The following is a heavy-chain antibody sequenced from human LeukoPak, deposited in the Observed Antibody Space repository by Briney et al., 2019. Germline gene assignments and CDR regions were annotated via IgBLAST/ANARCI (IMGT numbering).Heavy chain of an antibody. Sequence: GGSLRLSCAASGFTFSTYGMHWVRQAPGKGLEYVSGISSNGGSTYYGNSVEGRFTISRDNSKNTLYLQMGSLRADDMAVYYCARVTNWATGMDYWGQGTLVTVSS. CDR1: GFTFSTYG. CDR2: ISSNGGST. D-gene: IGHD1-14*01. CDR3: ARVTNWATGMDY. J-gene: IGHJ4*02. V-gene: IGHV3-64*01.